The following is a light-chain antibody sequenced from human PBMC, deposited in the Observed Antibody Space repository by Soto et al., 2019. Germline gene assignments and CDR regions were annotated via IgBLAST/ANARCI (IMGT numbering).Light chain of an antibody. Sequence: QSALTQPASVSGSPGQSITISCTGTSSDIGGYNYVSWYQQHPGKAPKLMIYDVSNRPSGVSNRFSGSKSGNTASLTISGLQAEDESDYYCSSYTSSNTPFYVFGTGTKLTVL. CDR2: DVS. CDR3: SSYTSSNTPFYV. J-gene: IGLJ1*01. V-gene: IGLV2-14*03. CDR1: SSDIGGYNY.